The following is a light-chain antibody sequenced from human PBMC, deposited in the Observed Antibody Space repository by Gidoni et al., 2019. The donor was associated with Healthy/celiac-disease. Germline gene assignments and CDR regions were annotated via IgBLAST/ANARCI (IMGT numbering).Light chain of an antibody. CDR3: QSYDSSLSAYVV. Sequence: QSVLTPPPSVSGAPAQRVTISCTGSSSNIGAGYDVHWYQQLPGTAPKLLIYGHSNRPSGGPDRFSGAKSGTSASLAITGLQAEDEADYYCQSYDSSLSAYVVFGGGTKLTVL. J-gene: IGLJ2*01. CDR2: GHS. V-gene: IGLV1-40*01. CDR1: SSNIGAGYD.